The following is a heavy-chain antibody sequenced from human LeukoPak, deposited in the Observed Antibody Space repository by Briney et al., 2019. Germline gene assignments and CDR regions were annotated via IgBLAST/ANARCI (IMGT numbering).Heavy chain of an antibody. CDR2: INWNGGST. CDR1: GFTFDDYG. CDR3: AREGYCNVTTCVLAWLDP. J-gene: IGHJ5*02. D-gene: IGHD2-15*01. V-gene: IGHV3-20*04. Sequence: GGSLRLSCAASGFTFDDYGMSWVRQAPGKGLEWVSGINWNGGSTGYADSVKGRFTISRDNAKNSLYLQMNSLTAEDTAVYYCAREGYCNVTTCVLAWLDPWGQGALVTVSS.